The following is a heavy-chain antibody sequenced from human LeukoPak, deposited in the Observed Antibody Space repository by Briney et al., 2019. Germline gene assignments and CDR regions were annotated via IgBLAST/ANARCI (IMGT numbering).Heavy chain of an antibody. CDR3: ASPGSNSYGPFGFDY. Sequence: GSSVKVSCKASGYTFTGYYMHWVRQAPGQGLEWMGWINPNSGGTNYAQKFQGRVTMTRDTSISTAYMELSRLRSDDTAVYYCASPGSNSYGPFGFDYWGQGTLVTVSS. CDR2: INPNSGGT. J-gene: IGHJ4*02. V-gene: IGHV1-2*02. CDR1: GYTFTGYY. D-gene: IGHD5-18*01.